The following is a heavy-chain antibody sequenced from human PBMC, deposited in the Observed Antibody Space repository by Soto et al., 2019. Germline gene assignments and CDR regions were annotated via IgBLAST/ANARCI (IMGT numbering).Heavy chain of an antibody. CDR3: ARDPSGLVVPAAPLLGGMDV. CDR2: ISYDGSNK. Sequence: GGSLRLSCAASGFTFSSYAMHRVRQAPGKGLEWVAVISYDGSNKYYSDSVKGRFTISRDNSKNTLYLQMNSLRAEDTAVYYCARDPSGLVVPAAPLLGGMDVWAQGTTVTVSS. J-gene: IGHJ6*02. CDR1: GFTFSSYA. V-gene: IGHV3-30-3*01. D-gene: IGHD2-2*01.